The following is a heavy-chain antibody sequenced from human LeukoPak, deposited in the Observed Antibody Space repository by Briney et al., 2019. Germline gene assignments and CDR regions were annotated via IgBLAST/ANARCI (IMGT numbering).Heavy chain of an antibody. J-gene: IGHJ4*02. V-gene: IGHV4-39*01. Sequence: SETLSLTCTVSGGSISSSSYYWGWIRQPPGKGLEWIGSIYYSGSTYYNPSLKSRVTISVDTSKNQFSLKLSSATAADTAVYYCARIPMVRGVYYFDYWGQGTLVTVSS. D-gene: IGHD3-10*01. CDR1: GGSISSSSYY. CDR3: ARIPMVRGVYYFDY. CDR2: IYYSGST.